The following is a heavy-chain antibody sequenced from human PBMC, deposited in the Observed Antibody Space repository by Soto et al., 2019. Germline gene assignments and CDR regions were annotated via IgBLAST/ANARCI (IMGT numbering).Heavy chain of an antibody. V-gene: IGHV3-9*01. Sequence: EVQLVEFGGGLVQPGRSLRLSCAASGFTFDDYAMHWVRQAPGKGLEWVSGISWNSGSIGYADSVKGRFTISRDNAKNSLYLQMNSLRTEDTALYYCAKDKGNYYYYYYMDVWGKGTTVTVSS. CDR2: ISWNSGSI. CDR1: GFTFDDYA. CDR3: AKDKGNYYYYYYMDV. J-gene: IGHJ6*03.